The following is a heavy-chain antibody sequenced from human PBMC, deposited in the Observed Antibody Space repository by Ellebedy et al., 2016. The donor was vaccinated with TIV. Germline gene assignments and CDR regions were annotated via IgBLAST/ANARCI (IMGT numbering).Heavy chain of an antibody. V-gene: IGHV3-7*01. CDR1: GFSFSSYW. Sequence: GESLKISCAASGFSFSSYWMTWVRQAPGEGLEWVANMNQDGREKYYVDSVKGRFTISRDNAKNSLYLQMNSLRADDTAMYYCASDGSYGDYLSPTHAFVMWGQGTMVSVSS. D-gene: IGHD4-17*01. CDR3: ASDGSYGDYLSPTHAFVM. CDR2: MNQDGREK. J-gene: IGHJ3*02.